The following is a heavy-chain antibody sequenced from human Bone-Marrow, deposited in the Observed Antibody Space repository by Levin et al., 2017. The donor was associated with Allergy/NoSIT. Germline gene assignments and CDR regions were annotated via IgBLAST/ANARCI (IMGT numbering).Heavy chain of an antibody. V-gene: IGHV3-43D*04. D-gene: IGHD5-18*01. CDR3: ARGYRSGSVDFDY. CDR2: ISWDGGST. CDR1: GFNFDDYA. Sequence: PGGSLRLSCAASGFNFDDYAMHWVRQPPGKGLEWVSLISWDGGSTFYGDSVKGRFTISRDNSENSLFLQMSSLRPEDTALYYCARGYRSGSVDFDYWGRGTLVTVSS. J-gene: IGHJ4*02.